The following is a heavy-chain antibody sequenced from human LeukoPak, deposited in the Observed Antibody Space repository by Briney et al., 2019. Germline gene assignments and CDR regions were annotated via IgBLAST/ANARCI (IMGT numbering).Heavy chain of an antibody. J-gene: IGHJ2*01. V-gene: IGHV3-23*01. Sequence: SGGSLRLSCAASGFSFSSYAMSWVRQAPGEGLEWVSAISGSGGSTYYADSVKGRFTISRDNSKNTLYLQMNSLRAEDTAVYYCAREPDYGDHWYFDLWGRGTLVSVSS. CDR1: GFSFSSYA. D-gene: IGHD4-17*01. CDR2: ISGSGGST. CDR3: AREPDYGDHWYFDL.